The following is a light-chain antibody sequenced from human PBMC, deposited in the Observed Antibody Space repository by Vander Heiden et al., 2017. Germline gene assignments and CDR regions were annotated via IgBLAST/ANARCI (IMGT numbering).Light chain of an antibody. Sequence: QSVLTQTPSVSGAPGQRVTISCTGNSSNIAADYGLHWYQHFPGTAPTVLIYGNTNRPAGVPDRFSGSQSGTSASLAITGLLTEDGAIYYCQSYDSSVSAWVFGGGTKLSVL. CDR2: GNT. CDR1: SSNIAADYG. J-gene: IGLJ2*01. CDR3: QSYDSSVSAWV. V-gene: IGLV1-40*01.